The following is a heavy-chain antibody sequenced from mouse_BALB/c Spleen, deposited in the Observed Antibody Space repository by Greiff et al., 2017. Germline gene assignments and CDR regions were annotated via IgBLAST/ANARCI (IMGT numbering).Heavy chain of an antibody. J-gene: IGHJ4*01. Sequence: QVQLQQSGAELARPGASVKLSCKASGYTFTDYYINWVKQRTGQGLEWIGEIYPGSGNTYYNEKFKGKATLTADKSSSTAYMQLSSLTSEDSAVYFCARNYYRYLSDAMDYWGQGTSVTVSS. CDR3: ARNYYRYLSDAMDY. V-gene: IGHV1-77*01. CDR1: GYTFTDYY. CDR2: IYPGSGNT. D-gene: IGHD2-14*01.